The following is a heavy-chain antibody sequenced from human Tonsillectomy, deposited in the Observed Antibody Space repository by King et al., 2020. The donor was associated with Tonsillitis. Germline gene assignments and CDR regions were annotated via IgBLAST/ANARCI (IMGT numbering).Heavy chain of an antibody. CDR3: AKEEVGFDY. CDR2: ISYDGSNK. V-gene: IGHV3-30*18. CDR1: GFTFSSYG. Sequence: VQLVESGGGVVQPGRSLRLSCAASGFTFSSYGMHWVRQAPGKGLEWVAVISYDGSNKKYADSLKGRFTISRDNSKNTLYLQMNSLRVEDTAVYYCAKEEVGFDYWGQGTLVTVSS. J-gene: IGHJ4*02.